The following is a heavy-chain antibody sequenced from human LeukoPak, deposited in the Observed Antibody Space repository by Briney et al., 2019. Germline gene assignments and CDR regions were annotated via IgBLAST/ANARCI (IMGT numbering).Heavy chain of an antibody. D-gene: IGHD3-10*01. CDR3: AKLILLWFGEEDAFDI. J-gene: IGHJ3*02. Sequence: GGSLRLSCAVSGITLSNYGMSWVRQAPGKGLEWVSAISGSGGSTYYADSVKGRFTISRDNSKNTLYLQMNSLRAEDTAVYYCAKLILLWFGEEDAFDIWGQGTMVTVSS. CDR1: GITLSNYG. CDR2: ISGSGGST. V-gene: IGHV3-23*01.